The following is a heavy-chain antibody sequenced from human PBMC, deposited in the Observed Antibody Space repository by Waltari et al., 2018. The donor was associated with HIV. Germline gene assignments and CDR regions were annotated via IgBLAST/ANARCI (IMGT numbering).Heavy chain of an antibody. J-gene: IGHJ5*02. CDR2: INAGNGNT. CDR3: ARGIVVVVGTARHNWFDP. D-gene: IGHD2-15*01. V-gene: IGHV1-3*01. CDR1: GYTFTSYA. Sequence: QVQLVQSGAEVKKPGASVKVSCKASGYTFTSYAMHWVRQAPGQRLEWMGWINAGNGNTKYSQKFQGRVTITRDTSASTAYMELSSLRSEDTAVYYCARGIVVVVGTARHNWFDPWGQGTLVTVSS.